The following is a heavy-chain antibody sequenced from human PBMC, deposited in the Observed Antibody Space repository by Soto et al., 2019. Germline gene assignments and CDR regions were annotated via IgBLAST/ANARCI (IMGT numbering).Heavy chain of an antibody. V-gene: IGHV3-7*01. J-gene: IGHJ4*02. CDR1: GFTCSSYW. CDR3: ARDRDYYGSGSYIS. D-gene: IGHD3-10*01. CDR2: IKQDGSEK. Sequence: GGSLRLSCAASGFTCSSYWMSWVCQAPGKGLEWVANIKQDGSEKYYVDSVKGRFTISRDNAKNSLYLQMNSLRAEDTAVYYCARDRDYYGSGSYISWGQGTLVTVSS.